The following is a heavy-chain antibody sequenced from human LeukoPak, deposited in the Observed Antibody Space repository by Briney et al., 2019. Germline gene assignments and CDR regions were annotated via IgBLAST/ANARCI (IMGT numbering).Heavy chain of an antibody. CDR3: ARDSGLYGAWYGGFDY. Sequence: KPSETLSLTCTVSGGSISNFYWSWIRQPAGKTLEWIGRIYTSGSTNYNPSLKSRVTMSVDPSKNEFSLRLTSVTAADTALYYCARDSGLYGAWYGGFDYWGQGTLVTVSS. CDR2: IYTSGST. D-gene: IGHD6-19*01. V-gene: IGHV4-4*07. J-gene: IGHJ4*02. CDR1: GGSISNFY.